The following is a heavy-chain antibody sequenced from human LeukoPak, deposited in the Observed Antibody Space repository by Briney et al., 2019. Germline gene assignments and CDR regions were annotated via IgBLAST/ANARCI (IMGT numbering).Heavy chain of an antibody. Sequence: ETLSLTCTVSGGSISSYYWSWIRQPPGKGLEWVSGISGSGGSTNYADSVKGRFTISRDNSKNTLYLQMNSLRAEDTAVYYCAKDENHFWSGYYSNYFDPWGQGTLVTVSS. V-gene: IGHV3-23*01. J-gene: IGHJ5*02. CDR3: AKDENHFWSGYYSNYFDP. CDR1: GGSISSYY. CDR2: ISGSGGST. D-gene: IGHD3-3*02.